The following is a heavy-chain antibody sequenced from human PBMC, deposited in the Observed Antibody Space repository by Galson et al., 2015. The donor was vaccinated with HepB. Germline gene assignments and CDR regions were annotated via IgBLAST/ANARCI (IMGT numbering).Heavy chain of an antibody. CDR2: ISSSSITI. CDR1: GFTFSSYS. J-gene: IGHJ4*02. V-gene: IGHV3-48*02. Sequence: SLRLSCAASGFTFSSYSMNWVRQAPGKGLEWVSYISSSSITIYYADSVKGRFTISRDNAKNSLYLQMNSLRDEDTAVYYCAREHLAGDYVWGSYRLQYFDYWGQGTLVTVSS. D-gene: IGHD3-16*02. CDR3: AREHLAGDYVWGSYRLQYFDY.